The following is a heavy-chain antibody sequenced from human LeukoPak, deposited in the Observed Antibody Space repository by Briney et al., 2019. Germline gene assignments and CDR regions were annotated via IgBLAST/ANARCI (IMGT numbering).Heavy chain of an antibody. Sequence: SETLSLTCTVSGGSISSTSYYWGWIRQPPGKGLEWIGGFSYSGGTYYNPSLKSRVTISVDTSKNQFSLKLSSVTAADTAVFYCAREEGRYYDTSGLFDYWGQGTLVTVSS. V-gene: IGHV4-39*07. CDR2: FSYSGGT. D-gene: IGHD3-22*01. CDR1: GGSISSTSYY. J-gene: IGHJ4*02. CDR3: AREEGRYYDTSGLFDY.